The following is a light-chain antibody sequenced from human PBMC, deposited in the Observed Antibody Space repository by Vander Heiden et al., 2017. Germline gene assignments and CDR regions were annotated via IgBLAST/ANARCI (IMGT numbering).Light chain of an antibody. Sequence: SYELTQPHSVPVSPGQTASITCSGDKLGDKYSCWYQQKPRQSPVLVIYQDSKRPSGIPERFSGSNSGNTATLTISGTQAMDEADYYCQAWDSSTVVFGGGTKLTVL. V-gene: IGLV3-1*01. CDR3: QAWDSSTVV. CDR1: KLGDKY. J-gene: IGLJ2*01. CDR2: QDS.